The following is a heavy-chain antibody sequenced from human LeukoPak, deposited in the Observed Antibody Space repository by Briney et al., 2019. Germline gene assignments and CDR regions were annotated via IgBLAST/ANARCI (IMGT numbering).Heavy chain of an antibody. CDR3: ASRRPHSETGEFYY. J-gene: IGHJ4*02. V-gene: IGHV3-23*01. CDR1: GFTFSSYA. D-gene: IGHD7-27*01. Sequence: GGSLRLSCAASGFTFSSYAMSWVRQAPGKGLEWVSASSGSGGSTYYADSVKGRFTISRDNSKNTLYLQMNSLRAEDTAVYYCASRRPHSETGEFYYWGQGTLVTVSS. CDR2: SSGSGGST.